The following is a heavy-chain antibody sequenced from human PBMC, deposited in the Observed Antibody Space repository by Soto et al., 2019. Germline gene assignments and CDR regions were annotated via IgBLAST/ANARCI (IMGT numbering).Heavy chain of an antibody. Sequence: SETLSLTCAVSGGSISSSNWWSWVRQPPGKGLEWIGEIYHSGSTNYNPSLKSRVTISVDKSKNQFSLKLSSVTAADTAVYYCAIVVRGVRYFDYWGQGTLVTAPQ. CDR1: GGSISSSNW. D-gene: IGHD3-10*01. V-gene: IGHV4-4*02. CDR3: AIVVRGVRYFDY. CDR2: IYHSGST. J-gene: IGHJ4*02.